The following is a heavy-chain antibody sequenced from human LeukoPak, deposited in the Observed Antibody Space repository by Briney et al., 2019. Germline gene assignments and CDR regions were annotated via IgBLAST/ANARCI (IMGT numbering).Heavy chain of an antibody. Sequence: ASVKVSRKTSGGTFRSHIFSWVRQAPGQGLEWMGRITPIINSAKYAQKFRDRLTITADTSTGTAYMELSSLTSEDTALYYCTRVNLRGSQYNWFDPWGQGTLVAVSS. V-gene: IGHV1-69*08. CDR3: TRVNLRGSQYNWFDP. J-gene: IGHJ5*02. D-gene: IGHD1-26*01. CDR2: ITPIINSA. CDR1: GGTFRSHI.